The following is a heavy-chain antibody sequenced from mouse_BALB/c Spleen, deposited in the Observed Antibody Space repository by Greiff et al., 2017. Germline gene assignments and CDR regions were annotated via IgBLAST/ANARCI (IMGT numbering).Heavy chain of an antibody. CDR3: ARGDLGLRKAWFAY. J-gene: IGHJ3*01. Sequence: VQLQESGPELVKPGASVKISCKASGYSFTSYYIHWVKQRPGQGLEWIGWIFPGSGNTKYNEKFKGKATLTADTSSSTAYMQLSSLTSEDSAVYFCARGDLGLRKAWFAYWGQVTLVTVSA. CDR1: GYSFTSYY. V-gene: IGHV1-66*01. D-gene: IGHD3-1*01. CDR2: IFPGSGNT.